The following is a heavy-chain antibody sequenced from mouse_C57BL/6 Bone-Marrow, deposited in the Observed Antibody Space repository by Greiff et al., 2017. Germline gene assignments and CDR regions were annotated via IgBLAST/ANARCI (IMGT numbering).Heavy chain of an antibody. V-gene: IGHV1-39*01. CDR1: GYSFTDYN. CDR2: INPNYGTT. Sequence: VQLQQSGPELVKPGASVKISCKASGYSFTDYNMNWVKQSNGKSLEWIGVINPNYGTTCYNQKFKGKATLTVDQASSTAYMQLNSLTSEDSAVYYGARGDDYDDAIDYWGQGTSVTVSS. D-gene: IGHD2-4*01. CDR3: ARGDDYDDAIDY. J-gene: IGHJ4*01.